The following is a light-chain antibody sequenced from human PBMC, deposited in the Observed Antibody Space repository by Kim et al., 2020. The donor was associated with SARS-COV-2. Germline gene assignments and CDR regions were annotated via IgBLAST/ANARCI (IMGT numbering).Light chain of an antibody. Sequence: GQRVTISCTGSSSNIGAGYDLHWYQQLPGTAPKLLIYGNSNRPSGVPDRFSGSKSGTSASLAITGLQAEDEADYYCQSYDSSLSVVFGGGTQLTVL. CDR3: QSYDSSLSVV. CDR2: GNS. V-gene: IGLV1-40*01. J-gene: IGLJ2*01. CDR1: SSNIGAGYD.